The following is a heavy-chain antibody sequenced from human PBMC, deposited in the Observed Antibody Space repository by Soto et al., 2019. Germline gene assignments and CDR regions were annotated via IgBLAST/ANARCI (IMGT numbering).Heavy chain of an antibody. CDR3: ARDKITGLFDY. CDR2: IYYSGST. Sequence: SETLSLTCTVSAGSTTPYNWSWIRQPPGKGLEWIGYIYYSGSTNYNPSLKSRVTISVDTSKNQFSLKLTSVTAADTAVYYCARDKITGLFDYWGQGTLVTVS. V-gene: IGHV4-59*12. D-gene: IGHD2-8*02. J-gene: IGHJ4*02. CDR1: AGSTTPYN.